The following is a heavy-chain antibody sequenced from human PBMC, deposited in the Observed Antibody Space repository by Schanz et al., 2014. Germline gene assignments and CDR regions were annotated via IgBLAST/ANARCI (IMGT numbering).Heavy chain of an antibody. J-gene: IGHJ4*02. D-gene: IGHD3-10*01. V-gene: IGHV3-23*04. Sequence: EVQLVESGGGLAQPGGSLRLSCAASGITFSGYSMNWVRQASGKGLEWVSAISGSGASTYYADSVKGRFTISRDNSKNTLYLQMNSLRAEDTAVYYCAKDQGSYGSGSYSYFDYWGQGTLATVSS. CDR2: ISGSGAST. CDR1: GITFSGYS. CDR3: AKDQGSYGSGSYSYFDY.